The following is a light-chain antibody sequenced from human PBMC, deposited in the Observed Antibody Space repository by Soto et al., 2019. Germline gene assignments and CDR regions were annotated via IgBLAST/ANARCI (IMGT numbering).Light chain of an antibody. J-gene: IGKJ5*01. CDR3: QQRSDWSPIT. V-gene: IGKV3-11*01. CDR1: QSVGTY. CDR2: DAS. Sequence: EIVLTQSPATLSLSPGERATLSCRASQSVGTYLTWYQQKPGQAPRLLIYDASARATCIPARFSGSGSGTDFTLTISSLEPEDFAVYYCQQRSDWSPITFGRGTRLEIK.